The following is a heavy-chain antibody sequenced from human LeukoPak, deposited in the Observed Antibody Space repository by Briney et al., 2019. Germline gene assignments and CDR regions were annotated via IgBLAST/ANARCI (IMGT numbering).Heavy chain of an antibody. CDR1: GGSISSSNW. V-gene: IGHV4-28*03. Sequence: PSGTLSLTCAVSGGSISSSNWWSWLRQPPGKGLEWIGYIYYSGNTYYNPSLKSRVTISLDTSKNQFSLKMNSMTAADTAVYYCARERAAGNPSHFDYWGQGSLVTVSS. CDR2: IYYSGNT. J-gene: IGHJ4*02. D-gene: IGHD6-13*01. CDR3: ARERAAGNPSHFDY.